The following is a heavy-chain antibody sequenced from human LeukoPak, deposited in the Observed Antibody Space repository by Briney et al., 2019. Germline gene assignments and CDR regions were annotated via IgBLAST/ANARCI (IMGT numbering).Heavy chain of an antibody. V-gene: IGHV3-7*01. CDR2: IRQDGGEK. D-gene: IGHD3-22*01. J-gene: IGHJ4*02. CDR3: VRGWNILLRAVLFDS. CDR1: GLTFSSDW. Sequence: GGSLRLSCAASGLTFSSDWMSWVRQAPGKGLEWVANIRQDGGEKYYVDSVKGRFTISRDNAKKSLSLQMNSLRADDTAIYYCVRGWNILLRAVLFDSWGQGTLVIVSS.